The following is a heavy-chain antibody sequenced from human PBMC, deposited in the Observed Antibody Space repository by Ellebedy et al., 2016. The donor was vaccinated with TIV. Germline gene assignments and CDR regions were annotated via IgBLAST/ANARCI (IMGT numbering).Heavy chain of an antibody. CDR3: VRVEGEPYWYFDL. CDR1: GFTFTNYW. Sequence: GESLKISCAASGFTFTNYWMHWVRQAPGKGLVWVSRIDSDGSSTRYADSVKGRFSISRDNAKNTLFLQMNSLRAEDTAVYYCVRVEGEPYWYFDLWGRGTLVTVSS. V-gene: IGHV3-74*01. D-gene: IGHD1-1*01. J-gene: IGHJ2*01. CDR2: IDSDGSST.